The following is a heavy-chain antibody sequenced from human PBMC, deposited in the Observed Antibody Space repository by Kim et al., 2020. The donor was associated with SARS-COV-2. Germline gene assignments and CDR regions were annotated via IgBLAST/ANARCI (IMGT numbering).Heavy chain of an antibody. Sequence: GGSLRLSCAASGFPFSSYGMHWVRQVPGKGLEWLAVISFDGNKKDYADSVKGRFTISRDSAKNTLYLQMNSLRPEDTALYHCAKDSSGSYYPADFQHWGQGTLVTVSS. V-gene: IGHV3-30*18. D-gene: IGHD1-26*01. CDR2: ISFDGNKK. CDR3: AKDSSGSYYPADFQH. CDR1: GFPFSSYG. J-gene: IGHJ1*01.